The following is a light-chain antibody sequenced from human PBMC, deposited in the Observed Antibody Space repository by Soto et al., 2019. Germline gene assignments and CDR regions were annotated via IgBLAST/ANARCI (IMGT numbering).Light chain of an antibody. CDR3: QHYYTTPRT. Sequence: DIQMTQAPSTLSASVGDRVTITCRASQSISYWLAWYQQKPGKAPTLLIYDASTLESGVPSRFSGSGFGTDFTLTISTLQAEDVAVYYCQHYYTTPRTFGQGTKVDIK. CDR2: DAS. J-gene: IGKJ1*01. CDR1: QSISYW. V-gene: IGKV1-5*01.